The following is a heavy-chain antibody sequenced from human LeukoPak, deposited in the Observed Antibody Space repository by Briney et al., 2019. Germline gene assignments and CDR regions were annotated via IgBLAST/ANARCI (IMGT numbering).Heavy chain of an antibody. Sequence: GQSLQISCKGSAYSFTSYWIGWVRQMPGKGREWMGIIYPGDSDNRYSPSYQGQVTISADESISTAYLQWSSLKASDTAMYYCAARAGYSGYDFHYWGQGTLVTVSS. CDR1: AYSFTSYW. CDR2: IYPGDSDN. J-gene: IGHJ4*02. V-gene: IGHV5-51*01. CDR3: AARAGYSGYDFHY. D-gene: IGHD5-12*01.